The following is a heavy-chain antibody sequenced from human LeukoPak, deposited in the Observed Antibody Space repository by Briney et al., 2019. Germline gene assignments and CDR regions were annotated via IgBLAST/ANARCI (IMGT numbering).Heavy chain of an antibody. J-gene: IGHJ3*02. CDR3: ARVTYRRTSISLDAFDI. Sequence: SETLSLTCAVSGGSISSSNAYWSWIRQTPGKELEWIGSVYFSGKSYYNPSLKSRVTILVDTSKNQFSLKVRSVTAADTAVYYCARVTYRRTSISLDAFDIWGQGTMVTVSS. CDR2: VYFSGKS. D-gene: IGHD1-14*01. V-gene: IGHV4-39*07. CDR1: GGSISSSNAY.